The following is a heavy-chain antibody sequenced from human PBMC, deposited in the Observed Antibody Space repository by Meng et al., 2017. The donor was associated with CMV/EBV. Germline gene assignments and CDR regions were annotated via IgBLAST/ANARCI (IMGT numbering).Heavy chain of an antibody. J-gene: IGHJ6*02. CDR2: IIPIFGTA. CDR1: GGTFSNYA. CDR3: ARHGGTYFDFWSDYTSPKDTYYYCGMDV. D-gene: IGHD3-3*01. V-gene: IGHV1-69*05. Sequence: SVKVSCKTSGGTFSNYAISWVRQAPGQGLEWMGGIIPIFGTANYAQRCQGRVTITTDESTTTAHMELSSLRSEDTAVYYCARHGGTYFDFWSDYTSPKDTYYYCGMDVWGQGTTVTVSS.